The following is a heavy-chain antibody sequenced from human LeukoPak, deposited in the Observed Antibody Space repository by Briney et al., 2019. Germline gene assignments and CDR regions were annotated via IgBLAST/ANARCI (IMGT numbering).Heavy chain of an antibody. CDR3: ARDRYCSSTSCYTAGGWFDP. J-gene: IGHJ5*02. V-gene: IGHV4-4*07. CDR2: IYTSGSS. D-gene: IGHD2-2*02. Sequence: SETLSLTCTVSGGSISSYYWSWIWQPAGKGLEWIGRIYTSGSSNYNPYLQSRVTMSVDSSKHQFSLKLSSVTAADTAVYYCARDRYCSSTSCYTAGGWFDPWGQGTLVTVSS. CDR1: GGSISSYY.